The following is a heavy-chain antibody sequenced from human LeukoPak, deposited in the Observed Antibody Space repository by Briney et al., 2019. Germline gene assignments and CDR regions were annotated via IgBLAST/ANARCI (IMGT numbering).Heavy chain of an antibody. V-gene: IGHV1-3*01. J-gene: IGHJ4*02. D-gene: IGHD1-26*01. CDR1: GYTFTSYA. CDR3: ARDSGSGNNDY. CDR2: ISAGNGNT. Sequence: ASVKVSCTASGYTFTSYAIHWVRQAPGQRLEWMGWISAGNGNTKCSQNFQGRVTFISNTSATTAFMELSSLRSEDAAVYYCARDSGSGNNDYWGQGTLVTVSS.